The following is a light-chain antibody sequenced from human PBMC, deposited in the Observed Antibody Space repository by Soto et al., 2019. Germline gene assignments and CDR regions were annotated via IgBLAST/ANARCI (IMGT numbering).Light chain of an antibody. CDR3: QQYNNWPPMYT. CDR1: QSVSSN. Sequence: EIVMTQSPATVSVSPGQTVTLTCRASQSVSSNLAWYQQKPGQAPRLLIYGASTRATGIPARFSGSGSGTEFTLTISSLQSEDFAVYYCQQYNNWPPMYTFGQGTKLEIK. V-gene: IGKV3-15*01. J-gene: IGKJ2*01. CDR2: GAS.